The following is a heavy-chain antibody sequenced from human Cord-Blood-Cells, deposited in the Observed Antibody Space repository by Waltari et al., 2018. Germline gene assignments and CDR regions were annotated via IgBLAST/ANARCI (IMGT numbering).Heavy chain of an antibody. D-gene: IGHD3-10*01. V-gene: IGHV3-30-3*01. CDR3: ARDQAGFTMGYFDY. CDR2: ISYDGSNK. J-gene: IGHJ4*02. CDR1: GFTFSSYA. Sequence: QVQLVESGGGVVQPGRSLRLSCAASGFTFSSYAMHWVRQAPGKGLEWVAVISYDGSNKYDAESVKGRFTISRDNSKNTLYLQMNSLRAEDTAVYYCARDQAGFTMGYFDYWGQGTLVTVSS.